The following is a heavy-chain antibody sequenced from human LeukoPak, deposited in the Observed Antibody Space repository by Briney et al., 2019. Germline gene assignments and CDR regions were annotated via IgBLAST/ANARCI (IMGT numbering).Heavy chain of an antibody. J-gene: IGHJ6*03. Sequence: GESLKISCKGSGYSFTSYWIGWVRQMPGKGLEWMGIIYPGDSDTRYSPSFQGQVTISADKSISTAYLQWSSLKASDTAMYYCAILAAAGHRDTYYYMDVWGKGTTVTVSS. D-gene: IGHD6-13*01. CDR2: IYPGDSDT. CDR3: AILAAAGHRDTYYYMDV. V-gene: IGHV5-51*01. CDR1: GYSFTSYW.